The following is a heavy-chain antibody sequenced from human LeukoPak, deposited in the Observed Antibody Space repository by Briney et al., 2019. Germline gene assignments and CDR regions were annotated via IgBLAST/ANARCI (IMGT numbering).Heavy chain of an antibody. D-gene: IGHD6-13*01. CDR2: ISGSSDAI. CDR3: ARGPGYSSSWYYFDY. J-gene: IGHJ4*02. V-gene: IGHV3-48*02. CDR1: GFTFSTYS. Sequence: PGGSLRLSCAASGFTFSTYSMSWVRQAPGKGLEWVSYISGSSDAIYYGDSVKGRFTISRDNAKNSLYLQMNSLRDEDTAVYYCARGPGYSSSWYYFDYWGQGTLVTVSS.